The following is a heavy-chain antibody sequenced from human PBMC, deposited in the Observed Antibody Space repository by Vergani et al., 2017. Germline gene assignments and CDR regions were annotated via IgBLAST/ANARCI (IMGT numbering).Heavy chain of an antibody. D-gene: IGHD1-26*01. CDR1: GFTFSSYS. CDR2: ISSNGGVT. J-gene: IGHJ6*02. V-gene: IGHV3-64D*06. CDR3: VKDSVSILRPTTSYYYYGMDG. Sequence: EVQLVDSGGGLVQPGGSLRLSCSASGFTFSSYSMHWVRQAPGKGLEYVSAISSNGGVTYYADSVKGRFTISRDNSKNTLSLQMSSMRADDTAMYYCVKDSVSILRPTTSYYYYGMDGWGRGTTVTVSS.